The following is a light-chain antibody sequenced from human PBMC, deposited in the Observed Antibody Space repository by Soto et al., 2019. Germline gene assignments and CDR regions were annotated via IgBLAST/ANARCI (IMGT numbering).Light chain of an antibody. J-gene: IGKJ4*01. CDR2: KAS. CDR3: QQYYSFPRT. CDR1: QNLGDW. V-gene: IGKV1-5*03. Sequence: DIQMTQSPSSLSASVGDRVTITCRASQNLGDWLAWYQQKPGKAPKLLIYKASSLDSGVPSRFSGSGSGTDFTLTISCLQSEDFATYYCQQYYSFPRTFGGGTKVDIK.